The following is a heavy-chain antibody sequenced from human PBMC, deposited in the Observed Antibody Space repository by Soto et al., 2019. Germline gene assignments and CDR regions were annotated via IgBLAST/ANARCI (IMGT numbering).Heavy chain of an antibody. Sequence: HLQESGPGLVAPSQTLSLRCSVSGDSIGSGAFYWTGIRQVPGKGLEWIGYVSVSGNAYYNPSLKSRVAMSIETSENQLSLRLLFVTAADAAVYFCARALGGVSSSGMDVWGQGTSVTVS. CDR1: GDSIGSGAFY. CDR3: ARALGGVSSSGMDV. CDR2: VSVSGNA. V-gene: IGHV4-31*03. D-gene: IGHD1-26*01. J-gene: IGHJ6*02.